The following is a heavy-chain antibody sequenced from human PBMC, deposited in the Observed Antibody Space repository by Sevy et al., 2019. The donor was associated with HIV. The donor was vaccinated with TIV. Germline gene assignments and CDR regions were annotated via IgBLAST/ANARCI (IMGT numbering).Heavy chain of an antibody. CDR3: KTGTNTYYYGMDV. CDR2: IRSKANSYAT. V-gene: IGHV3-73*01. CDR1: GFTFSGSA. D-gene: IGHD1-7*01. Sequence: GGSLRLSCAASGFTFSGSAMHWVRQASGKGLEWVGRIRSKANSYATAYAASVKGRFTISRDDSKNTADLQMNSLKTEDTAVYYCKTGTNTYYYGMDVWGQGTTVTVSS. J-gene: IGHJ6*02.